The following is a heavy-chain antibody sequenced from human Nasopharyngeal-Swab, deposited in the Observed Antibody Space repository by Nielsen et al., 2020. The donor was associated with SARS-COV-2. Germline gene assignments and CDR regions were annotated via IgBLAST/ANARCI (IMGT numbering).Heavy chain of an antibody. CDR2: IYWDDDK. D-gene: IGHD6-6*01. CDR3: AYRRPSGSSSFDY. V-gene: IGHV2-5*02. Sequence: TLSLTCTVSGGSISSSSYYWGWIRQPPGKALEWLALIYWDDDKRYSPSLKSRLTITKDTSKNQVVLTMTDMDPVDTATYYCAYRRPSGSSSFDYWGQGTLVTVSS. J-gene: IGHJ4*02. CDR1: GGSISSSSYY.